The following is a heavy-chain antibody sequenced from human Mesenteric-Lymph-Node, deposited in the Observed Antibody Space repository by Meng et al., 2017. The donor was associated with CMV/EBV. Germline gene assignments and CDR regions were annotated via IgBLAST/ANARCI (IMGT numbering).Heavy chain of an antibody. CDR3: ARGMVRGVEYYYYGMDV. D-gene: IGHD3-10*01. Sequence: SLKISCAASGFTFDDYAMHWVRQAPGKGLEWVSGISWNSGSIGYADSVKGRFTISRDNAKNSLYLQMNSLRAEDTALYYCARGMVRGVEYYYYGMDVWGQGTTVTVSS. CDR2: ISWNSGSI. V-gene: IGHV3-9*01. CDR1: GFTFDDYA. J-gene: IGHJ6*02.